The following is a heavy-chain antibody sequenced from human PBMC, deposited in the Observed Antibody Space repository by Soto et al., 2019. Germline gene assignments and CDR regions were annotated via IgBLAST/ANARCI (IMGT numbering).Heavy chain of an antibody. CDR2: TKQDGSEK. Sequence: XXSLRLTSAASGFSFSSYWMRWVPQAPGKGLEWVANTKQDGSEKYYVDSVRGRFTISRDNAKNSLYLQMNSLRAEDTAVYYCARAGYYSSGWYVSWGQGTQVTVSS. CDR1: GFSFSSYW. CDR3: ARAGYYSSGWYVS. V-gene: IGHV3-7*05. J-gene: IGHJ4*02. D-gene: IGHD6-19*01.